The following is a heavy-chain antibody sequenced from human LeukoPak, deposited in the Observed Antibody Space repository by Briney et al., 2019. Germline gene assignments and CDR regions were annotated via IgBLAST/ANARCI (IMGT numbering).Heavy chain of an antibody. D-gene: IGHD1-26*01. J-gene: IGHJ4*02. CDR1: GFTVSSNY. CDR3: AKILGSYGEFDY. Sequence: GGSLRLSCAASGFTVSSNYMSWVRQAPGKGLEWVSAISGSGGSTYYADSVKGRFTISRDNSKNTLYLQMSSLRAEDTAVYYCAKILGSYGEFDYWGQGTLVTVSS. V-gene: IGHV3-23*01. CDR2: ISGSGGST.